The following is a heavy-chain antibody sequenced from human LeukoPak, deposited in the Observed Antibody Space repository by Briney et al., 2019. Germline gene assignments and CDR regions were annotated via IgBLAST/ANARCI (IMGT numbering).Heavy chain of an antibody. D-gene: IGHD2-2*01. J-gene: IGHJ6*03. CDR3: ARDRGIYCSSTSCPYYYYYYMDV. CDR1: GFTVSSNY. V-gene: IGHV3-53*01. Sequence: GGSLRLSCAASGFTVSSNYMSWVRQAPGKGLEWVSVIYRGGSTYYADSVKSRFTISRDNSKNTLYLQMNSLRAEDTAVYYCARDRGIYCSSTSCPYYYYYYMDVWGKGTTVTVSS. CDR2: IYRGGST.